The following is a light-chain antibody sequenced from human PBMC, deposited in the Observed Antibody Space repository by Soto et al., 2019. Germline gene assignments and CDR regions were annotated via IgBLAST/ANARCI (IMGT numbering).Light chain of an antibody. V-gene: IGLV2-14*01. CDR3: SSYTTSGTPV. J-gene: IGLJ3*02. Sequence: QSALTQPASVSGSPGQSITISCTGTSSDGGGYNYLSWYQQNPGKAPKVMIYEVSNRPSGVSNRFSGSKSGNTASLTISGLQAEDEADYYCSSYTTSGTPVFGGGTKLTVL. CDR2: EVS. CDR1: SSDGGGYNY.